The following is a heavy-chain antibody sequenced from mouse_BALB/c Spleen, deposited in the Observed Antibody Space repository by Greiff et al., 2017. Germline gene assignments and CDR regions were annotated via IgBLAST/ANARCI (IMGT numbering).Heavy chain of an antibody. CDR1: GFAFSSYD. V-gene: IGHV5-12-1*01. D-gene: IGHD2-2*01. Sequence: DVMLVESGGGLVKPGGSLKLSCAASGFAFSSYDMSWVRQTPEKRLEWVAYISSGGGSTYYPDTVKGRFTISRDNAKNTLYLQMSSLKSEDTAMYYCARQYGYDEDYWGQGTSVTVSS. J-gene: IGHJ4*01. CDR3: ARQYGYDEDY. CDR2: ISSGGGST.